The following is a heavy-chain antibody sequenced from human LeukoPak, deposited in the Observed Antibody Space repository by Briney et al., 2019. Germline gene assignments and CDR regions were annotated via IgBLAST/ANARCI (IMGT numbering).Heavy chain of an antibody. V-gene: IGHV7-4-1*02. CDR3: ARDHVGADPKYFQH. CDR2: IDTNTGNP. J-gene: IGHJ1*01. CDR1: GYTFTSYT. D-gene: IGHD3-16*01. Sequence: ASVKVSCKASGYTFTSYTMNWVRQAPGQGLEWMGWIDTNTGNPTYAQGFTGRFVFSLDTSVSTAYLQISSLKAEDTAVYYCARDHVGADPKYFQHWGQGTLVTVSS.